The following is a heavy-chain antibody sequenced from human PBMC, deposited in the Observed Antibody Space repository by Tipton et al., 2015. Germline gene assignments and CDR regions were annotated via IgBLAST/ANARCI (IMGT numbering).Heavy chain of an antibody. CDR1: GDSISNYY. J-gene: IGHJ4*02. CDR3: ARGLLLWFGMTDY. Sequence: TLSLTCTVSGDSISNYYWSWIRQPPGKGLEWIGYIHSTGSTDYNPSLKSRVAISGDTSKSQFSLRLSSVTAADMAVYYCARGLLLWFGMTDYWGQGTLVTVSS. V-gene: IGHV4-59*01. D-gene: IGHD3-10*01. CDR2: IHSTGST.